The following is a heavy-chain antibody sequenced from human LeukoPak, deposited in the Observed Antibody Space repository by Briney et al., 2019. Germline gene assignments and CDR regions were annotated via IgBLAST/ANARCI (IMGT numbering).Heavy chain of an antibody. D-gene: IGHD3-9*01. CDR1: GGTFSSYA. CDR2: IIPIFGTA. J-gene: IGHJ4*02. V-gene: IGHV1-69*13. Sequence: ASVKVSCKASGGTFSSYAISWVRQAPGQGLEWMGGIIPIFGTANYAQKFQGRVTITADESTSTAYMELSSLRSEDTAVYYCARGRGGLRYFDWLLFDYWGQGTLVTVSS. CDR3: ARGRGGLRYFDWLLFDY.